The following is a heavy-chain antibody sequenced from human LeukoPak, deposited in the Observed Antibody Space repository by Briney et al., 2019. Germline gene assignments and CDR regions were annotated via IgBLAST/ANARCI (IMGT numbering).Heavy chain of an antibody. CDR1: GFTFSSYW. V-gene: IGHV3-7*01. J-gene: IGHJ6*02. CDR2: IKQDGSEK. CDR3: ARERVRGVTPYYYYYGMDV. D-gene: IGHD3-10*01. Sequence: GGSLRLSCAASGFTFSSYWMSWVRQAPGKGLEWVANIKQDGSEKYYVDSVKGRFTISRDNAKNSLYLQMNSLRAEDTAVYYCARERVRGVTPYYYYYGMDVWGQGTTVTVSS.